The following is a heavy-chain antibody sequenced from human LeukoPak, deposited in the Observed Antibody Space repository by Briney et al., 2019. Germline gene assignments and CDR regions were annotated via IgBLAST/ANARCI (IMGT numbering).Heavy chain of an antibody. D-gene: IGHD3-3*01. V-gene: IGHV3-33*01. Sequence: PGGSLRLSCAASGFTFSNYGMHWVRQAPGKGLEWVAVIWYDGSNKKYADSVKGRFTISRDNSKNTLYLQMNSLRAEDTAVYYCARARITIFGVVTHFDYWGQGTLVTVSS. CDR3: ARARITIFGVVTHFDY. CDR2: IWYDGSNK. CDR1: GFTFSNYG. J-gene: IGHJ4*02.